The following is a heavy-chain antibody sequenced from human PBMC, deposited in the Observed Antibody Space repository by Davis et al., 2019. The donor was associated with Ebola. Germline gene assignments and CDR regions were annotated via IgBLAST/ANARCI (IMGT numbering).Heavy chain of an antibody. Sequence: PGGSLRLSSAASGFTFSNAWMSWVRQASGKELEWIGRFYTRGGTNYNPSLKSRVTMSLDTSKNQFSLKLSSGTAADTAVYYCARMDSSGYGFDPWGQGTLVTVSS. J-gene: IGHJ5*02. V-gene: IGHV4-4*07. CDR1: GFTFSNAW. CDR2: FYTRGGT. CDR3: ARMDSSGYGFDP. D-gene: IGHD3-22*01.